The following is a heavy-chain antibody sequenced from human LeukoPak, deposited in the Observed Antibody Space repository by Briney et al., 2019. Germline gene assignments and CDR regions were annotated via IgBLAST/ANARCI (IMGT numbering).Heavy chain of an antibody. V-gene: IGHV4-39*01. CDR1: RASISNNNYY. CDR2: IYHSGTT. J-gene: IGHJ3*02. D-gene: IGHD1-14*01. CDR3: ARHEWGITNAFDI. Sequence: SETLSLTCSVSRASISNNNYYWGWIRQPPGKGLEWIGNIYHSGTTYYNPSLPSLKGRVTISVDTSKKQFSLKLRSVTAADTAVYYCARHEWGITNAFDIWGQGTMVTVSS.